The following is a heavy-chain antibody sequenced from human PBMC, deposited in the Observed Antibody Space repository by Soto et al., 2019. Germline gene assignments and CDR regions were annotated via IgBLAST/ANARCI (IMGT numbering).Heavy chain of an antibody. V-gene: IGHV3-30-3*01. CDR3: ASSPPFSSSWYLSAFDI. CDR1: GFTFSSYA. D-gene: IGHD6-13*01. J-gene: IGHJ3*02. Sequence: PGGSLRLSCAASGFTFSSYAMHWVRQAPGKGLEWVAVISYDGSNKYYADSVKGRFTISRDNSKNTLYLQMNSLRAEDTAAYYCASSPPFSSSWYLSAFDIWGQGTMVTVSS. CDR2: ISYDGSNK.